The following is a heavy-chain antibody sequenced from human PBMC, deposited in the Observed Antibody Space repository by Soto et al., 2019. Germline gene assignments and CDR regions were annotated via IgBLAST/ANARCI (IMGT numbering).Heavy chain of an antibody. D-gene: IGHD5-12*01. J-gene: IGHJ6*03. CDR3: ASGSAYDSPYYYMDV. CDR1: GFTFSRYG. CDR2: ISSSSSAI. Sequence: GSLRLSCAASGFTFSRYGMNCVRQAPGKGLEWISYISSSSSAIYYADSVKGRFTISRDNAKNSLYMQLNSLRAEDTAVYHCASGSAYDSPYYYMDVWGKGTTVTVSS. V-gene: IGHV3-48*01.